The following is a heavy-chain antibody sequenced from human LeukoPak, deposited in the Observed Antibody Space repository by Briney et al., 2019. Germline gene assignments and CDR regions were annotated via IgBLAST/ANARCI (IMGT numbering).Heavy chain of an antibody. V-gene: IGHV4-59*01. CDR1: GGPISSYY. Sequence: SETLSLTCTVSGGPISSYYWSWIRQPPGKGLEWIGYIYYGGNTNYNPSLKSRVTISVDTSKNQFSLKLTSVTAADTAVYYCARSTSGTSGYWGQGTLVTVSS. D-gene: IGHD1-1*01. J-gene: IGHJ4*02. CDR2: IYYGGNT. CDR3: ARSTSGTSGY.